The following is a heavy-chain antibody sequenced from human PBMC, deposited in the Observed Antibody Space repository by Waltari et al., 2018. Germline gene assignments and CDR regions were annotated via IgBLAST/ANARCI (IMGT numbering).Heavy chain of an antibody. Sequence: QVQLEESGPGLVNPSQTLSLTCSVSGCSILSGAYYWTWIRQSPRKGLEWSGNSYYYGTTSDNPSLMGRTSISLDTSKNHCSLKLSSVAAADAALYYGARSVYGDYGGRFFDYWGQGILVTVSS. CDR3: ARSVYGDYGGRFFDY. CDR2: SYYYGTT. CDR1: GCSILSGAYY. V-gene: IGHV4-30-4*08. J-gene: IGHJ4*02. D-gene: IGHD4-17*01.